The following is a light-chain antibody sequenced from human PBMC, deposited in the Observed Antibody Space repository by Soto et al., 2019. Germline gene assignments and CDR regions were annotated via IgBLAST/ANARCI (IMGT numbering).Light chain of an antibody. Sequence: SALAQPASVSGSPGQTITISCTGTSSDVGGYNAVSWYQHHPGKAPKLIIYEVTHRPAGVSGRFSASKSGNTASLTISGLQAEDEADYYCNSFRVNRLYVFXTGTKVTVL. CDR1: SSDVGGYNA. CDR3: NSFRVNRLYV. V-gene: IGLV2-14*01. J-gene: IGLJ1*01. CDR2: EVT.